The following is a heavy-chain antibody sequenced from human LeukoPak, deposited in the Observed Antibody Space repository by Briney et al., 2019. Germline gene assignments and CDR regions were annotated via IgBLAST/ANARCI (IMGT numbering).Heavy chain of an antibody. J-gene: IGHJ6*02. Sequence: GGSLRLSCAASGFTFSSYAMHWVRQAPGKGLEYVSAISSNGGSTYYANSVKGRFTISRDNSKNTLYLQMGSLRAEDMAVYYCAREPHSSRDYYYYGMDVWGQGTTVTVSS. V-gene: IGHV3-64*01. CDR2: ISSNGGST. D-gene: IGHD6-13*01. CDR1: GFTFSSYA. CDR3: AREPHSSRDYYYYGMDV.